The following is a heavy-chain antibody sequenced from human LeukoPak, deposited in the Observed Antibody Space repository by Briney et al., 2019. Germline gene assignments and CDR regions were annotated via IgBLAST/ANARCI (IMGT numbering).Heavy chain of an antibody. CDR2: TYHSGST. CDR3: ARDGISGYDSICIGDV. Sequence: SETLSLTCTVSGYSISSGYYWGWIRQPPGKGLEWIGSTYHSGSTYYNPSLKSRVTISVDTSKNQFSLKLSSVTAADTAVYYCARDGISGYDSICIGDVWGKGTTVTVSS. D-gene: IGHD5-12*01. V-gene: IGHV4-38-2*02. CDR1: GYSISSGYY. J-gene: IGHJ6*04.